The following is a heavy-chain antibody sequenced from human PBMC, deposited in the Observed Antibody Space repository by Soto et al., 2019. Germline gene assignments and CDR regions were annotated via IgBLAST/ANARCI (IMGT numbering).Heavy chain of an antibody. D-gene: IGHD2-2*01. CDR1: GLTFSNYW. J-gene: IGHJ4*02. CDR3: ARPARECSSPGCAN. V-gene: IGHV3-7*01. CDR2: INHDGSES. Sequence: EVQLVESGGGLVQPGGSLRLSCVVSGLTFSNYWMSWVRQAPGKGLEWVANINHDGSESYYVDSVKGRFTISRDNAKNSLYLQMTSLRAEDTAVYYCARPARECSSPGCANWGQGTLVTVSS.